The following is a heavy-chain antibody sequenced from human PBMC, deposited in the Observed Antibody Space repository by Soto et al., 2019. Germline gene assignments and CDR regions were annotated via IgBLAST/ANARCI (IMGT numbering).Heavy chain of an antibody. CDR1: GFTFSNAW. V-gene: IGHV3-15*01. J-gene: IGHJ4*02. D-gene: IGHD4-17*01. CDR2: IKRETDGETT. Sequence: EVHLVESGGGLVKPGGSLRLSCAASGFTFSNAWMSWVRQPPGKGLEWVVRIKRETDGETTDYAAPVKGRFTISRDDSINTLYLQMNNLKTEDTAVYYCTTAATTVTTIDYWGQGTLVTVSS. CDR3: TTAATTVTTIDY.